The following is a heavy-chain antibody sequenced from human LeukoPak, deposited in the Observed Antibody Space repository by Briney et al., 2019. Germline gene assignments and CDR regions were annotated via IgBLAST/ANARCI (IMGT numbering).Heavy chain of an antibody. CDR2: IYYSGST. CDR3: ARAVSSGWYRDRDYYYGMDV. J-gene: IGHJ6*02. V-gene: IGHV4-59*08. D-gene: IGHD6-19*01. Sequence: PSETLSLTCTVSGGSISSYYWSWIRQPPGKGLEWIGYIYYSGSTNYNPSLKSRVTISVDTSKNQFSLKLSSVTAADTAVYYCARAVSSGWYRDRDYYYGMDVWGQGTTVTVSS. CDR1: GGSISSYY.